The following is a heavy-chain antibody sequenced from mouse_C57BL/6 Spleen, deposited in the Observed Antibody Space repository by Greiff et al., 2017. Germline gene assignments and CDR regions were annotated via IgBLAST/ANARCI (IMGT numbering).Heavy chain of an antibody. CDR1: GYTFTDYY. CDR3: ARGTGTDWYFDV. CDR2: INPYNGGT. V-gene: IGHV1-19*01. Sequence: EVQLQQSGPVLVKPGASVKMSCKASGYTFTDYYMNWVKQSHGKSLEWIGVINPYNGGTSYNQKFKGKATLTVDKSSSTAYMELNNLTSEDSAVYYCARGTGTDWYFDVWGTGTTVTVSS. J-gene: IGHJ1*03. D-gene: IGHD4-1*01.